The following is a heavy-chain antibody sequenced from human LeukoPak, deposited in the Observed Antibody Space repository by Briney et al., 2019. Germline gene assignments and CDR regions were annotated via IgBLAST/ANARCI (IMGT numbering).Heavy chain of an antibody. J-gene: IGHJ4*02. Sequence: SETLSLTCSVSGGSVTSGSYYWSWIRQPAGKGLEWIGRISTRGSTNYNPSLKSRVTMSLDTPNNQFSLKLNSLPAADTAVYYCARGAALAIDYWGQGALVTVSS. CDR2: ISTRGST. D-gene: IGHD2-15*01. CDR3: ARGAALAIDY. V-gene: IGHV4-61*02. CDR1: GGSVTSGSYY.